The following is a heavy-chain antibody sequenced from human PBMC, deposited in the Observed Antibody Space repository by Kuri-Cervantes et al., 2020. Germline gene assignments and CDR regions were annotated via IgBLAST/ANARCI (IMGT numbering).Heavy chain of an antibody. D-gene: IGHD3-10*01. CDR3: ARSRDVSYYGMDV. J-gene: IGHJ6*02. CDR2: INTDGTTT. V-gene: IGHV3-74*01. Sequence: ETLSLTCAASGFTFSNSDMNWVRQAPGKGLVWVSRINTDGTTTNYADSVKGRFTISRDSAKNTVYLQMNGLRGEDTAVYYCARSRDVSYYGMDVWGQGTAVTVSS. CDR1: GFTFSNSD.